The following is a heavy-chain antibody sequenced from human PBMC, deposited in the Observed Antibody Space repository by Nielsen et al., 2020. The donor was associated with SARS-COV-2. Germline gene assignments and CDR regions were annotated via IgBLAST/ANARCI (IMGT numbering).Heavy chain of an antibody. J-gene: IGHJ4*02. CDR3: ARRNILDY. D-gene: IGHD3-9*01. Sequence: GESLKISCAASGFFLSNYWMYLVRQSPEKGLMWVAHIDYEGSLTSYADSVKGRFTISRDNAKNIVYLQMNSLRVEDTAVYYCARRNILDYWGQGTLVTVSS. V-gene: IGHV3-74*01. CDR2: IDYEGSLT. CDR1: GFFLSNYW.